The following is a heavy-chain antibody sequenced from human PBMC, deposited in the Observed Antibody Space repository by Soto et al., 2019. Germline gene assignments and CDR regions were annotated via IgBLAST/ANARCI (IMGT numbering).Heavy chain of an antibody. D-gene: IGHD5-12*01. J-gene: IGHJ5*02. CDR2: LSSIPRYI. CDR1: GFTFTSYS. V-gene: IGHV3-21*01. Sequence: PGGYTRPSWAASGFTFTSYSMNWVRQAPGQELKSVSSLSSIPRYIYYADSVKGRFTIYRDNAKNSLYLQMNSLRAVDTAVYYCARDRAFVGSEVTEFDPWGERT. CDR3: ARDRAFVGSEVTEFDP.